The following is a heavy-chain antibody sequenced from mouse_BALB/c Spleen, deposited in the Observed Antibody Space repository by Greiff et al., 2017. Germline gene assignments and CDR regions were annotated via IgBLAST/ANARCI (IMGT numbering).Heavy chain of an antibody. CDR3: AEQGYAMDY. Sequence: EVQLQESGPGLVKPSQSLSLTCSVTGYSITSGYYWNWIRQFPGNKLEWMGYISYDGSNNYNPSLKNRISITRDTSKNQFFLKLNSVTTEDTATYYCAEQGYAMDYWGQGTSVTVSS. V-gene: IGHV3-6*02. J-gene: IGHJ4*01. CDR2: ISYDGSN. CDR1: GYSITSGYY.